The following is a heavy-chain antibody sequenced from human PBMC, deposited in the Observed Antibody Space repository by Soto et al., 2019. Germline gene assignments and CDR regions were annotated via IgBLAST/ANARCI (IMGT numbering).Heavy chain of an antibody. D-gene: IGHD6-13*01. CDR2: ISYDGTNK. V-gene: IGHV3-30-3*01. CDR1: GFTFSSYA. Sequence: GGSLRLSCAASGFTFSSYAMHWVRQAPGKGLEWVALISYDGTNKYYADSVKGRFTISRDDFKNTLFLQMSSLRPEDTAVYYCARGGGDGVYRPLDYWGQGIMVTVSS. CDR3: ARGGGDGVYRPLDY. J-gene: IGHJ4*02.